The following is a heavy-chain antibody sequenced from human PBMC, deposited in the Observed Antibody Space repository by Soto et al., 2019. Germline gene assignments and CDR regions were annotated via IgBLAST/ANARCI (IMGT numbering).Heavy chain of an antibody. V-gene: IGHV3-30*03. CDR1: GFASADIG. D-gene: IGHD3-10*01. Sequence: PGGTLSLSWASTGFASADIGISGICAPPGKGLEWVAVISNDDTNKYYAGSVKGRFTNSRDNTKNTLYLQMNSLRPEDTSVYYCASWDGRITTTFFSGPFDFWGQGT. CDR2: ISNDDTNK. J-gene: IGHJ4*02. CDR3: ASWDGRITTTFFSGPFDF.